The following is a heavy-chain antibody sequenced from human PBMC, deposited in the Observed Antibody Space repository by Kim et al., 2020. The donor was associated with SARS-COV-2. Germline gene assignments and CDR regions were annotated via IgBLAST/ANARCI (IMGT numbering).Heavy chain of an antibody. Sequence: GGSLRLSCEGSGFIFSIYAMSWVRQVPGKGLEWVSAISGVGGNTDYADSVKGRFTISRDDSKNTLYLQMNNLRGEDTAVYYCAKGNVLRFLEWLFWEDWGQGTLVTVSS. V-gene: IGHV3-23*01. J-gene: IGHJ4*02. CDR1: GFIFSIYA. D-gene: IGHD3-3*01. CDR3: AKGNVLRFLEWLFWED. CDR2: ISGVGGNT.